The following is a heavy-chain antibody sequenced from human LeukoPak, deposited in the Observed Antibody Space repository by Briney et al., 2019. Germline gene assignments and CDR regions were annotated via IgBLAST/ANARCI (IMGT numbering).Heavy chain of an antibody. V-gene: IGHV1-18*01. D-gene: IGHD3-10*01. Sequence: ASVKVSCKASGSGYAFTSYGITWVRQAPGQGLEWMGWISGSNGNTNYAQKFQGRVTMTTDTSTSTVYMELTRLRSDDTAVYYCARVIRLLAGNWFDPWGQGTLVTVSS. CDR2: ISGSNGNT. CDR1: GSGYAFTSYG. CDR3: ARVIRLLAGNWFDP. J-gene: IGHJ5*02.